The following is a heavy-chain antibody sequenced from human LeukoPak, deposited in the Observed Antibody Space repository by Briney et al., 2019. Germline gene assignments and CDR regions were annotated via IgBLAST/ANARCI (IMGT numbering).Heavy chain of an antibody. CDR2: FTDSGDFT. V-gene: IGHV3-23*01. CDR1: GFTFSTYA. CDR3: ARDVELMGWLDP. J-gene: IGHJ5*02. Sequence: GGSLRLSCATSGFTFSTYAMTWVRQAPGKGLEWVSTFTDSGDFTFYADSVKGRFTISRDSSKNTLYLQMNSLRTEDTAVYYCARDVELMGWLDPWGQGTLVTVSS. D-gene: IGHD5-24*01.